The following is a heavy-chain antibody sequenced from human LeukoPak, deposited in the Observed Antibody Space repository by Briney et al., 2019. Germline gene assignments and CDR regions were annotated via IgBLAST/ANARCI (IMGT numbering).Heavy chain of an antibody. Sequence: ASVTVSFMSSGYTFTNYAMNWLRQPPGQEGDGIGWINTNTGNPTYAQGFTGRFVFSLDTSVSTAYLHIRSLKAEDNAVYYCARDWGVSYKSNWLDHWGQGTLVTVSS. J-gene: IGHJ5*02. CDR1: GYTFTNYA. CDR2: INTNTGNP. V-gene: IGHV7-4-1*02. D-gene: IGHD1-26*01. CDR3: ARDWGVSYKSNWLDH.